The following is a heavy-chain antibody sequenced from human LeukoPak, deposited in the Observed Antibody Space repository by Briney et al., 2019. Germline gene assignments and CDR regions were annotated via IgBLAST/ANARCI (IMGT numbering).Heavy chain of an antibody. CDR3: ASHSKDRYRLGFDP. J-gene: IGHJ5*02. Sequence: PSETLSLTCTVSGGSISSYYWSWIRQPPGKGLEWIGYIYYSGSTNYNPSLKSRVTISVDTSKNQFSLKLSSVTAADTAVYYCASHSKDRYRLGFDPWGQGTLVTVSS. CDR1: GGSISSYY. V-gene: IGHV4-59*01. D-gene: IGHD1-26*01. CDR2: IYYSGST.